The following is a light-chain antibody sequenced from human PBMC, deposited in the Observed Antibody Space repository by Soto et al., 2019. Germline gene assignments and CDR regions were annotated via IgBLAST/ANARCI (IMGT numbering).Light chain of an antibody. CDR3: MQATLSYP. V-gene: IGKV2-24*01. J-gene: IGKJ2*01. CDR1: QSLVHSDGNTY. Sequence: DIVLTQTPLSSPVTLGQPASISCRSSQSLVHSDGNTYCNWLQQRPVQPPRLLIYKISKRFPGGPDRFRGSGSGTDFTLKSSRVESEDVGVYYCMQATLSYPFGRGTKLEIK. CDR2: KIS.